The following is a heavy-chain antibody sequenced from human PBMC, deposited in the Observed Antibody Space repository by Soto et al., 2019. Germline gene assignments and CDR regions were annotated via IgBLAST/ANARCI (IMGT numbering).Heavy chain of an antibody. J-gene: IGHJ4*02. V-gene: IGHV1-58*01. D-gene: IGHD3-10*01. CDR2: IVVGSGKT. CDR3: AADTLQKAV. Sequence: GASVKVSCKTSVFTFSTSAVQWVRQARGQRLEWIGWIVVGSGKTNYAQKFQDRVAITRDTSTGTSYLEMTGLTSADTAAYYCAADTLQKAVWGQGTLVTVSS. CDR1: VFTFSTSA.